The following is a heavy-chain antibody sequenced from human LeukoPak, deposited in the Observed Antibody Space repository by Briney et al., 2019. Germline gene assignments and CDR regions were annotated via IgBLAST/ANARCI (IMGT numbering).Heavy chain of an antibody. V-gene: IGHV1-18*01. CDR2: IRGSNGDT. Sequence: ASVKVSCKASGYSFINSGISWVRQAPGQGLEWMGWIRGSNGDTNYAQKLQGRVTMTTDTSTSTAYMELRSLRSDDTAVYYCAREAVAGTVYWFDPWGQGTLVTVSS. D-gene: IGHD6-19*01. CDR1: GYSFINSG. J-gene: IGHJ5*02. CDR3: AREAVAGTVYWFDP.